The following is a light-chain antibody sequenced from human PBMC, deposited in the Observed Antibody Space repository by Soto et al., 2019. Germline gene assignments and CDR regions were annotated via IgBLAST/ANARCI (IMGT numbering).Light chain of an antibody. J-gene: IGLJ1*01. V-gene: IGLV2-14*02. CDR2: EVT. CDR3: SSFTSDITYV. CDR1: SSDVGNYNL. Sequence: QSVLTQPASVSGSPGQSITISCTGTSSDVGNYNLVSWYQHHPGKAPKLMIYEVTKRPSGVSNRFSGSKSGNTASLTISGLQAEDEADYYCSSFTSDITYVFGTGTKVTVL.